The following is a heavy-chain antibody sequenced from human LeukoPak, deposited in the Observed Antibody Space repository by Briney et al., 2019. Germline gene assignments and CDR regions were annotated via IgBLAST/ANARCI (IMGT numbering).Heavy chain of an antibody. CDR3: ARDLEGGDSPFGY. V-gene: IGHV4-59*12. CDR2: IYQSASA. Sequence: SETLSLTCTVSGGSISSYYWSWIRQPPGQGLEWIWYIYQSASAYYNPSLTSRATISVDGSKNRFSLRLTSVTAADTAVYYCARDLEGGDSPFGYWGQGILVTVSS. CDR1: GGSISSYY. D-gene: IGHD2-21*01. J-gene: IGHJ4*02.